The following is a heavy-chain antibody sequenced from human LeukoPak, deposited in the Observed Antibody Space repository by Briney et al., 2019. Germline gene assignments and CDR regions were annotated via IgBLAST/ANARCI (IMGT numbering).Heavy chain of an antibody. J-gene: IGHJ4*02. D-gene: IGHD6-13*01. Sequence: GGSLRLSCAASGFTFSSYWMSWVRQAPGKGLEWVANIKQDGSEKYYVDSVKGRFTIPRDNAKNSLYLQMNSLRAEDTAVYYCARDMSLGIAAAGYDYWGQGTLVTVSS. CDR3: ARDMSLGIAAAGYDY. CDR1: GFTFSSYW. CDR2: IKQDGSEK. V-gene: IGHV3-7*01.